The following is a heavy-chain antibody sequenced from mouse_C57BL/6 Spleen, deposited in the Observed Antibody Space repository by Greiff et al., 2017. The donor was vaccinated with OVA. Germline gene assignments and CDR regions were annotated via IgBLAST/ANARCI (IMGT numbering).Heavy chain of an antibody. CDR1: GYSITSGYY. Sequence: VQLQQSGPGLVKPSQSLSLTCSVTGYSITSGYYWNWIRQFPGNKLEWMGYISYDGSNNYNPSLKNRISITRDTYKNQFYLKLNAVTTEDTATYYCARGGHYAMDYWGQGTSVTVSS. CDR2: ISYDGSN. CDR3: ARGGHYAMDY. V-gene: IGHV3-6*01. J-gene: IGHJ4*01.